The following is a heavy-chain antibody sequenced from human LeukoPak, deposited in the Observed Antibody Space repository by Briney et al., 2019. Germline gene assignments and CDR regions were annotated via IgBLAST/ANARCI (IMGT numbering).Heavy chain of an antibody. Sequence: ASVKVSCKASGYTFTSYGISWVRQAPGQGLEWMGWISAYNGNTNYAQKLQGRVTMTTGTSTSTAYMELRSLRSDDTAVYYCARDMEYYYDSSGYPWVWSNDYWGQGTLVTVSS. J-gene: IGHJ4*02. D-gene: IGHD3-22*01. CDR3: ARDMEYYYDSSGYPWVWSNDY. CDR2: ISAYNGNT. V-gene: IGHV1-18*01. CDR1: GYTFTSYG.